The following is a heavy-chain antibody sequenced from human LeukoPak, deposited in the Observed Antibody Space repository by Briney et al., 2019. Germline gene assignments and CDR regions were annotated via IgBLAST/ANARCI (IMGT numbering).Heavy chain of an antibody. Sequence: GGSLRLSCAASGFNYSSYTMNWVRQAPGKGLEWVSSISSTGSYIYYADSVKGRFTISRDNPGNVMYLQMDSLRAEDTAVYYCLRTAQSGPTGWFDPWGQGTLVTVSS. CDR2: ISSTGSYI. V-gene: IGHV3-21*01. J-gene: IGHJ5*02. CDR1: GFNYSSYT. CDR3: LRTAQSGPTGWFDP. D-gene: IGHD1-1*01.